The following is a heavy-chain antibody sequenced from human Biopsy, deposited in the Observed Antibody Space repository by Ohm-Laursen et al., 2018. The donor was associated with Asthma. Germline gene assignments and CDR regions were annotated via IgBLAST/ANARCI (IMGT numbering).Heavy chain of an antibody. Sequence: SLRLSCSASGFTVRRDHMFWVRQAPGKGLEWVSVIYSGGTSHTADSVRGRFTISRDFSKNTLHLQMHSLRVEDTAVYYCARGDSSGWSHYYFDYWGRGTLVTVSS. CDR1: GFTVRRDH. CDR2: IYSGGTS. V-gene: IGHV3-53*01. CDR3: ARGDSSGWSHYYFDY. D-gene: IGHD6-19*01. J-gene: IGHJ4*01.